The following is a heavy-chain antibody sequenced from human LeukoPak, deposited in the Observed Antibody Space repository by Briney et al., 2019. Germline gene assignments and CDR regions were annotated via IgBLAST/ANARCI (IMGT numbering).Heavy chain of an antibody. D-gene: IGHD3-22*01. CDR2: IKQDGSEK. CDR1: GFTLSSYW. CDR3: ARGCRDYDSSGYCLLFDY. J-gene: IGHJ4*02. Sequence: GSLRLSCAASGFTLSSYWLSWVRPAPGKGPEWVANIKQDGSEKYYVDSVKCRFTISRDNAKNSLYLQMNSLRAEDTAVYYCARGCRDYDSSGYCLLFDYWGQGTLVTVSS. V-gene: IGHV3-7*01.